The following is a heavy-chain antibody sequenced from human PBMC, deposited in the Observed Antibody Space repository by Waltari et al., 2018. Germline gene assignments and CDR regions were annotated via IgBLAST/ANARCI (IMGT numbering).Heavy chain of an antibody. D-gene: IGHD6-13*01. CDR2: IYSGGST. CDR3: ARTLAAAGPNDY. J-gene: IGHJ4*02. V-gene: IGHV3-53*02. CDR1: GFTVSSNY. Sequence: EVQLVETGGGLIQHGGSLRLSCAASGFTVSSNYMSWVRQAPGKGLEWVSVIYSGGSTYYAVSVKGRFTISRDNSKNTLYLQMNSLRAEDTAVYYCARTLAAAGPNDYWGQGTLVTVSS.